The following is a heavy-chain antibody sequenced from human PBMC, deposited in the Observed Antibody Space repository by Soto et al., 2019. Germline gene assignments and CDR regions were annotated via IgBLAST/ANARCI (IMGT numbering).Heavy chain of an antibody. CDR1: GYRFSSYW. Sequence: PGESLKISCQGSGYRFSSYWIAWVRQMPGKGLEWMGIIHPGDSDTIYSPSFQGQVTFSVDKSITTTYLQWSSLKASDTAIYYCAASIFYYGMDVWGQGTTVTVSS. V-gene: IGHV5-51*01. CDR2: IHPGDSDT. J-gene: IGHJ6*02. CDR3: AASIFYYGMDV.